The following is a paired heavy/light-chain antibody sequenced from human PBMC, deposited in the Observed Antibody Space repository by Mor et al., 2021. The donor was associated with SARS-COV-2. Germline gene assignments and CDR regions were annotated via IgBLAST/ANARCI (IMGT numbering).Light chain of an antibody. CDR3: QQYANSRT. V-gene: IGKV3-20*01. CDR1: QTVRSSY. CDR2: GVS. Sequence: IVLTQSPGTLSLSPGERATLSCRASQTVRSSYMAWYQQKPGQAPRLLISGVSARAPGIPDRFSGRGSGTDFTLTISRLEPEDFAVYYCQQYANSRTFGQGTKVEV. J-gene: IGKJ1*01.
Heavy chain of an antibody. CDR1: GFSLTARGEG. Sequence: QITLKESGPALVKSTETLRLTCSFSGFSLTARGEGVGWIRQSPGKAPEWLAIIYWNEDMRYRPSLRDRLTVTKDTSKKEVVLTMTNMAPADTATYFCAHRLGWEVLFDYWGQGTLVTVSS. CDR2: IYWNEDM. D-gene: IGHD1-26*01. J-gene: IGHJ4*02. CDR3: AHRLGWEVLFDY. V-gene: IGHV2-5*01.